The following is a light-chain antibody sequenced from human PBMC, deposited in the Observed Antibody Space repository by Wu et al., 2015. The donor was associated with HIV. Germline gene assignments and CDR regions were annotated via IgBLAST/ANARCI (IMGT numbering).Light chain of an antibody. J-gene: IGKJ2*03. CDR3: QQYGSSPYS. CDR2: GAS. Sequence: ETVMTQSPATLSVSPGERATLSCRASESINSKLAWYQKKPGQAPRLLIYGASSRATGIPDRFSGSGSGTDFTLTISRLEPEDFAVYYCQQYGSSPYSFGQGTKLEIK. CDR1: ESINSK. V-gene: IGKV3-20*01.